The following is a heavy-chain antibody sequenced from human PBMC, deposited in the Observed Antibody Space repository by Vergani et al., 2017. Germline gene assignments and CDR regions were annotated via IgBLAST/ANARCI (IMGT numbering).Heavy chain of an antibody. CDR1: GFTSRYYV. CDR3: ATKSCGTPGCQIGYFRE. J-gene: IGHJ1*01. CDR2: ISYDGTQK. V-gene: IGHV3-30*03. Sequence: QVHPVESGGGVVQPGRSLRLSCVVSGFTSRYYVMHWVRPAPGKGLEWVSVISYDGTQKYYADSVKGRFTISRDNSKSTLYLQMNSLRTEDTAVYYCATKSCGTPGCQIGYFREWGQGTLVTVSS. D-gene: IGHD1-1*01.